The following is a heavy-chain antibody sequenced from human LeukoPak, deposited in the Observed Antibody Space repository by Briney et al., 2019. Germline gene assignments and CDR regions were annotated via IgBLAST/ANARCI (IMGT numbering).Heavy chain of an antibody. J-gene: IGHJ5*02. V-gene: IGHV4-39*01. D-gene: IGHD3-3*01. Sequence: PSQTLSLTCTVSGGSISSSSYYWGWIRQPPGKGLEWIGSISYSGSTYYNPSLKSRVTISVDTSKNQFSLKLSSVTAADTAVYYCARGGDYDFWSGYYTNWFDPWGQGTLVTVSS. CDR3: ARGGDYDFWSGYYTNWFDP. CDR2: ISYSGST. CDR1: GGSISSSSYY.